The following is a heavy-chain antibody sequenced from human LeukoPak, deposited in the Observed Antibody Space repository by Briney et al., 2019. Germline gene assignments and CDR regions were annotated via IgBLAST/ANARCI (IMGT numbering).Heavy chain of an antibody. CDR3: ARGGVLWFGELPDY. CDR2: INPNSGNT. D-gene: IGHD3-10*01. Sequence: ASVKVSCKASGYTFTSYDINWVRQATVQGLEWMGWINPNSGNTGYAQKFQGRVTMTRNTSISTAYMELSSLTSEDTAVYYCARGGVLWFGELPDYWGQGTLVTVSS. CDR1: GYTFTSYD. J-gene: IGHJ4*02. V-gene: IGHV1-8*01.